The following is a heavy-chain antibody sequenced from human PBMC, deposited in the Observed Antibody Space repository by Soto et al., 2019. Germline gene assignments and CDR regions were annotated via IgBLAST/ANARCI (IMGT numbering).Heavy chain of an antibody. V-gene: IGHV3-23*01. CDR1: GFTFSSYA. CDR3: AKEASYDSSGYYPGGAFDI. D-gene: IGHD3-22*01. CDR2: ISGSGGST. J-gene: IGHJ3*02. Sequence: GGSLRLSCAASGFTFSSYAMSWVRQAPGKGLEWVSAISGSGGSTYYADSVKGRFTISRDNSKNTLYLQMNSLRAEDTAVYYCAKEASYDSSGYYPGGAFDIWGQGTMVTVSS.